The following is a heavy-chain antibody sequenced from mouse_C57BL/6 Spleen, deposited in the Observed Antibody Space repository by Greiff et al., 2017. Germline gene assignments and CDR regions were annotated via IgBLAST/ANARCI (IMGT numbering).Heavy chain of an antibody. V-gene: IGHV14-4*01. CDR1: GFNIKDDY. CDR2: IDPENGDT. Sequence: EVQLQQSGAELVRPGASVKLSCTASGFNIKDDYMHWVKQRPEQGLEWIGWIDPENGDTEYASKFQGKATITADTSSNTAYLQLSSLTSEDTAVYYCTTGYYRKYYFDYWGQGTTLTVSS. CDR3: TTGYYRKYYFDY. D-gene: IGHD2-3*01. J-gene: IGHJ2*01.